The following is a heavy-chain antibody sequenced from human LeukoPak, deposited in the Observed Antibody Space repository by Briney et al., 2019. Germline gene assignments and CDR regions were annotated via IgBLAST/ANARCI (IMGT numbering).Heavy chain of an antibody. J-gene: IGHJ1*01. Sequence: SETLSLTCTVSGGSISSSTYYWGWIRQPPGKGLEWIGSIYYSGSTYYNPSLKSRVTISVDTSKNQFSLKLSPVTAADAAVYYCARQQLASCSWDPGGYFQHWGQGTLVTVSS. CDR1: GGSISSSTYY. CDR2: IYYSGST. CDR3: ARQQLASCSWDPGGYFQH. D-gene: IGHD6-13*01. V-gene: IGHV4-39*01.